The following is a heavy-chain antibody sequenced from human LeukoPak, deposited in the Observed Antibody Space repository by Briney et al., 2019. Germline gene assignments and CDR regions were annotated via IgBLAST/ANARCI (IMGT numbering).Heavy chain of an antibody. V-gene: IGHV4-4*07. J-gene: IGHJ6*03. CDR3: ARAGVGQSLSPSYYYYYMDV. D-gene: IGHD3-10*01. CDR2: IYTSGST. CDR1: GGSISSYY. Sequence: KPSETLSLTCTVSGGSISSYYWSWIRQPAGKGLEWIGRIYTSGSTNYNPSLKSRVTMSVDTSKNQFSLKLSSVTAADTAVYYCARAGVGQSLSPSYYYYYMDVWGKGTTVTVSS.